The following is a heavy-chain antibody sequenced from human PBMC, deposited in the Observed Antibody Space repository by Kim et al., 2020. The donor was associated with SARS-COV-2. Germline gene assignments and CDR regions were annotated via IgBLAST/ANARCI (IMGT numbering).Heavy chain of an antibody. V-gene: IGHV3-30*18. Sequence: GGSLRLSCAASGFSFNNYGMHWVRQAPGKGLEWVAFISYEGSKKQYLDSLKGRFPISRDYSKNTLYLQMNSLTAEDTAVYYCAKLGYIVELNTYYGMDLWGQGTTVTVSS. CDR3: AKLGYIVELNTYYGMDL. CDR2: ISYEGSKK. CDR1: GFSFNNYG. J-gene: IGHJ6*02. D-gene: IGHD5-12*01.